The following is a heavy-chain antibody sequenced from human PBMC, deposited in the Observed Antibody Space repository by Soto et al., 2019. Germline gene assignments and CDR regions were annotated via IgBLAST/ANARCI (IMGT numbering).Heavy chain of an antibody. Sequence: EVQLVESGGGLVQPGGSLKLSCAASGFTLSDSAMHWVRQASGKGLEWVGRIRSKVNTYATAYAASVKGRFTISRDDSVNTTSLQMNSLKAEDTAVYYCTRRRDWTAMDPLDYWGQGTLVTVSS. V-gene: IGHV3-73*02. CDR3: TRRRDWTAMDPLDY. D-gene: IGHD5-18*01. CDR2: IRSKVNTYAT. J-gene: IGHJ4*02. CDR1: GFTLSDSA.